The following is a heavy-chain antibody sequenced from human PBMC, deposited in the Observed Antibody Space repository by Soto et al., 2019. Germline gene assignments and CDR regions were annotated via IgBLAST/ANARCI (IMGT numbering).Heavy chain of an antibody. D-gene: IGHD3-22*01. CDR2: IYYSGST. J-gene: IGHJ3*02. V-gene: IGHV4-31*03. CDR1: GGSISSGGYY. CDR3: ARDPLEYYYDSSGKGPGAFDI. Sequence: PSETLSITCTVSGGSISSGGYYWSWIRQHPGKGLEWIGYIYYSGSTYYNPSLKSRVTISVDTSKNQFSLKLSSVTAADTAVYYCARDPLEYYYDSSGKGPGAFDIWGQGTMVTVSS.